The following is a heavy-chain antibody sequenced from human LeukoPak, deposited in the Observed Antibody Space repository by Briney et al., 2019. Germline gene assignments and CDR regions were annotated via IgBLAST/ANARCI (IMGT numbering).Heavy chain of an antibody. CDR2: IYYSGST. CDR3: GRHGGRYFDWGTDY. J-gene: IGHJ4*02. Sequence: PSETLSLTCTVSGGSISSYYWSWIRQPPGQGLEWIGYIYYSGSTNYNPSLKGRVTISVDTSKNQFSLKLSSVTAADTAVYYCGRHGGRYFDWGTDYWGQGTLVTVSS. CDR1: GGSISSYY. D-gene: IGHD3-9*01. V-gene: IGHV4-59*01.